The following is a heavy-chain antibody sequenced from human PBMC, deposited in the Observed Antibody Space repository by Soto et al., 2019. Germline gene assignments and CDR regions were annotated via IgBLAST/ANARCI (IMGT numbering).Heavy chain of an antibody. CDR3: AILPQSIAARHGYYYGMDV. D-gene: IGHD6-6*01. V-gene: IGHV4-34*01. J-gene: IGHJ6*02. CDR2: INHSGST. Sequence: SETLSLTCAVYGGSFSGYYWSWIRQPPGKGLEWIGEINHSGSTNYNPSLKSRVTISGDTSKNQFSLKLSSVTAADTAVYYCAILPQSIAARHGYYYGMDVWGQGTTVTVSS. CDR1: GGSFSGYY.